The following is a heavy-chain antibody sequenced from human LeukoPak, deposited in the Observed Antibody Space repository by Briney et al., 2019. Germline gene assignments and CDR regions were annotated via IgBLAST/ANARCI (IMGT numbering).Heavy chain of an antibody. CDR3: ARDAVGIYRIIDY. CDR2: ISSRSNTI. D-gene: IGHD6-13*01. J-gene: IGHJ4*02. V-gene: IGHV3-48*04. CDR1: GFTFSTYS. Sequence: GGSLRLSCAASGFTFSTYSMNWVRQATGKGLEWVSYISSRSNTIYYADSVKGRFTISRDNAKNSPYLQMNSLRAEDTAVYYCARDAVGIYRIIDYWGQGTLVTVSS.